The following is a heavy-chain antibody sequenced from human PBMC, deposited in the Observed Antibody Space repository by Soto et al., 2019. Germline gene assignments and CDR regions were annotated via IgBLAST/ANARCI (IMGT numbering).Heavy chain of an antibody. CDR3: ARSVGDYYYGMDV. CDR2: FYYSGST. D-gene: IGHD1-26*01. J-gene: IGHJ6*02. V-gene: IGHV4-39*01. Sequence: QLQLQESGPGMVKPSETLSLTCTVSGASITSTSYHWGWIRQPPGKGLEWIGNFYYSGSTYYNPSLRSRVTXSXDXPKNQFSVKVSSVTATDTAVYYCARSVGDYYYGMDVWGQGTTVTVSS. CDR1: GASITSTSYH.